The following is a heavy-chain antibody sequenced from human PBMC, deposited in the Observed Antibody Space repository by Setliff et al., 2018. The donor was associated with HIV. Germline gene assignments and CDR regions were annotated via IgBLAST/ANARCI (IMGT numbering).Heavy chain of an antibody. D-gene: IGHD3-10*01. CDR3: AKVQNYYGSGSYPAHFDY. Sequence: GGSLRLSCAASGFTFSSYGMHWVRQAPGKGLEWVAFIRYDGSNKYYADSVKGRFTISRDNSKNTLYLQMNSLRAEDTAVYYCAKVQNYYGSGSYPAHFDYWGQGTLVTVSS. CDR1: GFTFSSYG. CDR2: IRYDGSNK. V-gene: IGHV3-30*02. J-gene: IGHJ4*02.